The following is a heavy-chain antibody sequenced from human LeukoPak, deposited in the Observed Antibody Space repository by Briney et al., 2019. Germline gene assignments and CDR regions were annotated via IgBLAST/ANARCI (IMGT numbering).Heavy chain of an antibody. CDR1: GFTFSSYA. D-gene: IGHD3-22*01. CDR2: ISGSGGST. V-gene: IGHV3-23*01. CDR3: ARERDYDSSGYYVFGY. J-gene: IGHJ4*02. Sequence: GGSLRLPCAASGFTFSSYAMSWVRQAPGKGLEWVSAISGSGGSTYYADSVKGRFTISRDNSKNTLYLQMNSLRAEDTAVYYCARERDYDSSGYYVFGYWGQGTLVTVSS.